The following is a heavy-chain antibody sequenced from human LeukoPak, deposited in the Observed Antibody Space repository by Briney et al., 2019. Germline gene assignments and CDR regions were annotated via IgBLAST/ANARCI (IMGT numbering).Heavy chain of an antibody. D-gene: IGHD4-17*01. Sequence: SETLSLTCAVYGGSFSGYYWSWIRQPPGKGLEWIGEINHSGSTNYNPSLKSRVTISVDTSKNQFSLKLSSVTAADTAVYYCARANLDCGLLFDYWGQGTLVTVSS. V-gene: IGHV4-34*01. J-gene: IGHJ4*02. CDR2: INHSGST. CDR1: GGSFSGYY. CDR3: ARANLDCGLLFDY.